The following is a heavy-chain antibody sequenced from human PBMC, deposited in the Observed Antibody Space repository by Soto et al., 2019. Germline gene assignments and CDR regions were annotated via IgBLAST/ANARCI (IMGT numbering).Heavy chain of an antibody. CDR1: GYTFTSYD. Sequence: QVQLVQSGAEVKKPGASVKVSCKASGYTFTSYDINWVRQATGQGLEWMGWMNPNSGNTGYAQKFQGRVTMTRNTSISTAYMELSSLRSEDTAVYYCARVSPVETYYYYGMDVWGQGTTFTVSS. J-gene: IGHJ6*02. CDR3: ARVSPVETYYYYGMDV. V-gene: IGHV1-8*01. CDR2: MNPNSGNT.